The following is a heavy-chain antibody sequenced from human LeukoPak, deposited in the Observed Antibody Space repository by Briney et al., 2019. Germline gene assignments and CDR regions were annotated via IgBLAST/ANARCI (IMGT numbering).Heavy chain of an antibody. D-gene: IGHD3-22*01. J-gene: IGHJ3*02. Sequence: SETLSLTCTVSDYSISTDYYWGWIRQPPGKGLEWIGSINHSGSTYYNPSLRSRVTISVDTSKNQFSLKLSSVTAADTAVYYCARPKITMIVVVRPDAFDIWGQGTMVTVSS. CDR3: ARPKITMIVVVRPDAFDI. CDR1: DYSISTDYY. V-gene: IGHV4-38-2*02. CDR2: INHSGST.